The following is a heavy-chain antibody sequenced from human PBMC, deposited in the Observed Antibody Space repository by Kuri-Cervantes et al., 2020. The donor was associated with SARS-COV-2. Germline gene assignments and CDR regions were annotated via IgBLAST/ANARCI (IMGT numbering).Heavy chain of an antibody. CDR2: ISGSGGST. CDR1: GFTFSSYS. D-gene: IGHD2-2*01. V-gene: IGHV3-23*01. CDR3: AKTIVVLPAALPNFDY. J-gene: IGHJ4*02. Sequence: GESLKISCAASGFTFSSYSMSLVRQAPGKGLEWVSAISGSGGSTYYPDSVKGRFTISRDNSKNTLYLQMNSLRAEETAVYYSAKTIVVLPAALPNFDYWGQGTLVTVSS.